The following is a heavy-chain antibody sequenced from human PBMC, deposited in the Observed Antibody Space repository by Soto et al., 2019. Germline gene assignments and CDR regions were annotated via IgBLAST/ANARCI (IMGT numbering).Heavy chain of an antibody. D-gene: IGHD4-4*01. V-gene: IGHV5-51*01. CDR2: IYPGDSDT. CDR1: GYRFTNYW. J-gene: IGHJ6*02. Sequence: GESLKISCKGSGYRFTNYWIGWVRQMPGKGLEWMGIIYPGDSDTRYSPSFQGQVTISADKSINTAYLQWSSLKASDTAMYYCARRTVTKGGYYGMDVWGQGTTVTAP. CDR3: ARRTVTKGGYYGMDV.